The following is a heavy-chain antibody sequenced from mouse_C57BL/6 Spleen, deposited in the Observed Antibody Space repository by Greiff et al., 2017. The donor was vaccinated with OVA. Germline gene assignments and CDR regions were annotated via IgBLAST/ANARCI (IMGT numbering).Heavy chain of an antibody. CDR2: IYPGSGST. J-gene: IGHJ2*01. D-gene: IGHD2-4*01. Sequence: QVQLQQPGAELVKPGASVKMSCKASGYTFTSYWITWVKQRPGQGLEWIGDIYPGSGSTNYNEKFKSKATLTVDTSSSTAYMQLSSLTSEDSAVYYCARFDYDPRYFDYWGQGTTLTVSS. CDR1: GYTFTSYW. V-gene: IGHV1-55*01. CDR3: ARFDYDPRYFDY.